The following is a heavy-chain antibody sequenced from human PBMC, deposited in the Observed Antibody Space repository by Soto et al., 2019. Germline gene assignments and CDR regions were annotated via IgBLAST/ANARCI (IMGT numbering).Heavy chain of an antibody. V-gene: IGHV1-3*01. Sequence: QVQLVQSGAEVKKPGASVKVSCKASGYTFTSYAMHWVRQAPGQRLEWMGWINAGNGNTKYSQKFQGRVTITRDTSASTAYMELSSLRSDDTSVYYCVCLWGSSYSLNIWGQVTMVTVSS. CDR2: INAGNGNT. J-gene: IGHJ3*02. CDR1: GYTFTSYA. D-gene: IGHD3-16*01. CDR3: VCLWGSSYSLNI.